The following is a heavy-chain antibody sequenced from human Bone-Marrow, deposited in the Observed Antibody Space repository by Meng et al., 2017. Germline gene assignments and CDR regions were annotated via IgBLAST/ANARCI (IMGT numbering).Heavy chain of an antibody. CDR3: AREGGWFVGGLDY. D-gene: IGHD6-19*01. V-gene: IGHV1-69*05. Sequence: SVKVSCKASGGTFSSYAISWVRQAPGQGLEWMGGIIPIFGTANYAQKFQGRVTITTDESTSTAYMKLSSLRSEDTAVYYCAREGGWFVGGLDYWGQGTLVTVSS. CDR2: IIPIFGTA. J-gene: IGHJ4*02. CDR1: GGTFSSYA.